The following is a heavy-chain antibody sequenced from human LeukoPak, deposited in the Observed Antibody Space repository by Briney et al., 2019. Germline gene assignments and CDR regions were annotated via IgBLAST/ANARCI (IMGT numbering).Heavy chain of an antibody. Sequence: SETLSLTCAVYGESFSVYYWTWIRQPPGKGLEWIGEIDKSGGTKYNPSLKSRVTISIDTSRNQFSLKLSSVIAADTAVYYCARRPRHGPDSWGQGLPVTASP. D-gene: IGHD2-8*01. CDR2: IDKSGGT. V-gene: IGHV4-34*01. J-gene: IGHJ4*02. CDR3: ARRPRHGPDS. CDR1: GESFSVYY.